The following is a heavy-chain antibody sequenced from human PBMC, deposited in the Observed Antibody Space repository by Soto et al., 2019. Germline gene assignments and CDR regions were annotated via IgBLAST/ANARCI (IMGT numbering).Heavy chain of an antibody. V-gene: IGHV3-64*01. CDR1: GFTFSSYA. Sequence: EVQLVESGGGLVQPGGSLSLSCAASGFTFSSYAMHWVRQAPGKGLEYVSAISSNGGSTYYANSVKGRFTISRDNSKNTLYLQMGSLRAEDMAVYYCARQWLDFYDFDYWGQGTLVTVSS. D-gene: IGHD6-19*01. J-gene: IGHJ4*02. CDR2: ISSNGGST. CDR3: ARQWLDFYDFDY.